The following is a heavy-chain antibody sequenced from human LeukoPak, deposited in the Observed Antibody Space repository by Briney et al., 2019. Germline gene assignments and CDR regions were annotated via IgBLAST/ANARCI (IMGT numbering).Heavy chain of an antibody. CDR3: AKDGGLWVSAHWGDS. V-gene: IGHV3-23*01. Sequence: GGSLRLSCAASGFTFSSYAMSWVRQAPGKGLEWVSAISGSGGSTHYADSVKGRFTVSRDNSKNTLFLQMNSLRAEDTAVYYCAKDGGLWVSAHWGDSWGRGTLVTVSS. J-gene: IGHJ4*02. CDR2: ISGSGGST. CDR1: GFTFSSYA. D-gene: IGHD7-27*01.